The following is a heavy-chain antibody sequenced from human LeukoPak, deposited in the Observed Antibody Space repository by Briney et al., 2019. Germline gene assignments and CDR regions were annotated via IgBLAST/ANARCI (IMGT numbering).Heavy chain of an antibody. J-gene: IGHJ6*02. CDR2: ISGSGGSR. V-gene: IGHV3-23*01. D-gene: IGHD3-10*01. Sequence: GGSLRLSCAASGFTFSSYAMSWVRQAPGKGLEWVSAISGSGGSRYYADSVKGRFTISRDNSKNTLYLQMNSLRAEDTAVYYCAIINYGSGSYFSYYYYYYGMDVWGQGTTVTVSS. CDR3: AIINYGSGSYFSYYYYYYGMDV. CDR1: GFTFSSYA.